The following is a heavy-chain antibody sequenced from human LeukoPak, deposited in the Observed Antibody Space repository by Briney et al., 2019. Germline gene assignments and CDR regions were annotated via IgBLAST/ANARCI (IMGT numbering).Heavy chain of an antibody. J-gene: IGHJ4*02. CDR1: VYTFTSYA. Sequence: APVKASCKPSVYTFTSYAMHWVRQAPGPGLQWMGWITPSGGTNYPQKFQGRVAITRDTSITTAYMDLSRLTSDDTAVYYCARDRYGDGFAHFDYWGQGALVTVSS. V-gene: IGHV1-2*02. CDR3: ARDRYGDGFAHFDY. D-gene: IGHD5-24*01. CDR2: ITPSGGT.